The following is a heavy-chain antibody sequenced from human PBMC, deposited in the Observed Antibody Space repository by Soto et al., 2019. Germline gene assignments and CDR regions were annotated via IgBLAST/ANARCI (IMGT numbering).Heavy chain of an antibody. CDR2: VYYSGST. CDR3: ARDQPSSGWYPLGGFDP. J-gene: IGHJ5*02. D-gene: IGHD6-19*01. V-gene: IGHV4-59*01. CDR1: GGSIGTYC. Sequence: SETLSLTCTVSGGSIGTYCWSWIRQPPGEGLEWIGYVYYSGSTNYNPSLKSRVTISVDTSKNQFSLKLSSVTAADTAVYYCARDQPSSGWYPLGGFDPWGRGTLVTVSS.